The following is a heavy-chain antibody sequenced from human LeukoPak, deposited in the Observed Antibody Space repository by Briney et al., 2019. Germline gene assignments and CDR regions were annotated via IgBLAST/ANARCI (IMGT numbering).Heavy chain of an antibody. Sequence: PSQTLSLTCTVSGGSISSGSYYWSWIRQPAGKGLEWIGRIYTNGSTNYNPSLKSRVTISVDTSKNQFSLKLSSVTAADTAVYYCAREEVTMIVVTFDYWGQGTLVTVSS. D-gene: IGHD3-22*01. CDR1: GGSISSGSYY. J-gene: IGHJ4*02. V-gene: IGHV4-61*02. CDR2: IYTNGST. CDR3: AREEVTMIVVTFDY.